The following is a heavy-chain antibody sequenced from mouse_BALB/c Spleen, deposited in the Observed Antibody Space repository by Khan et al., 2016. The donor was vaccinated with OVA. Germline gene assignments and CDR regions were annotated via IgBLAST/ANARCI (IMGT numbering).Heavy chain of an antibody. Sequence: VQLMQSGAELVRPGALVKLSCKASAFNIKDYYMPWIKQRPDQGLVWIGRIDTENDNTLYDQKFQGRASIPSDNASNTAYLQLSSLKSEDTAVKYCAVDGFSPWFAYWGQGTLVTVSA. V-gene: IGHV14-1*02. J-gene: IGHJ3*01. CDR3: AVDGFSPWFAY. D-gene: IGHD2-3*01. CDR2: IDTENDNT. CDR1: AFNIKDYY.